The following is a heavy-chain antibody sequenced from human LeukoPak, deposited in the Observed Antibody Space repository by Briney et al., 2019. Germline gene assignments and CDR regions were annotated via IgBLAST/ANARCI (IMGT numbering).Heavy chain of an antibody. V-gene: IGHV4-59*01. CDR2: IYYSGST. CDR3: ARETTIYSYVDY. J-gene: IGHJ4*02. D-gene: IGHD5-18*01. CDR1: GGSISSYY. Sequence: KPSETLSLTCTVSGGSISSYYWSWIRQPPGKGLEWIGYIYYSGSTNYNPSLKSRVTISVDMSKKQFSLKLSSVTAADTAVYYCARETTIYSYVDYWGQGTLVTVSS.